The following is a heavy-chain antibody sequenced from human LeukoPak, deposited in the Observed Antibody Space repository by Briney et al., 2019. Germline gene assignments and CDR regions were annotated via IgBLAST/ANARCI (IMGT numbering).Heavy chain of an antibody. CDR3: ARSPRVLWASRYDH. CDR2: INYSGST. Sequence: PSETLSLTCAVYGGSLSGYFWTWIRQSPGQGLEWIGEINYSGSTNYNPSLKSRVTISLDTSQKQFSLKLTSVTAADTAVYYCARSPRVLWASRYDHWGQGTLVTVSS. J-gene: IGHJ4*02. CDR1: GGSLSGYF. D-gene: IGHD2/OR15-2a*01. V-gene: IGHV4-34*01.